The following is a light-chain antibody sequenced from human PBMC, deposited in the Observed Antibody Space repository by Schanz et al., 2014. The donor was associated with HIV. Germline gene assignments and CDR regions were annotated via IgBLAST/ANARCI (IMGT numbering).Light chain of an antibody. CDR3: QHYGDSRGT. CDR2: ANS. Sequence: EIVLTQSPATLSLSPGERATLSCRASRSVGNFFAWYQQKPGQAPRLLVYANSFRATGVPDRFSGTGSGTEFTLTISKLEPDDFAVYYCQHYGDSRGTFGGGTEVDI. J-gene: IGKJ4*02. V-gene: IGKV3-20*01. CDR1: RSVGNF.